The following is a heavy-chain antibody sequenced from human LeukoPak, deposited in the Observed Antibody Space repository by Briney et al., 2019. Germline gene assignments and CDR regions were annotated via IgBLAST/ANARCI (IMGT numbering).Heavy chain of an antibody. CDR3: ARMNNYGDWSVDY. D-gene: IGHD4-11*01. J-gene: IGHJ4*01. CDR1: GFTFSASS. CDR2: ISGNSNTI. V-gene: IGHV3-48*04. Sequence: QAGGSLRLSCAASGFTFSASSMSWVRQAPGKGLEWITYISGNSNTIYYADSVKGRFTISRDNAKKSQYLQMNSLRAEDTAVYYCARMNNYGDWSVDYWGQGTLVTVSS.